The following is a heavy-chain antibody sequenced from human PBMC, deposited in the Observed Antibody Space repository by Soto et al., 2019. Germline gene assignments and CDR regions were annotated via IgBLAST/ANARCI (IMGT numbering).Heavy chain of an antibody. CDR2: ISYDGSNK. V-gene: IGHV3-30*18. CDR1: GFTFSSYG. CDR3: AKGGEDIVVVVAASHLIH. D-gene: IGHD2-15*01. Sequence: QVQLVESGGGVVQPGRSLRLSCAASGFTFSSYGMHWVRQAPGKGLEWVAVISYDGSNKYYADSVKGRFTISRDNSKNTXXLQMNSLRAEDTAVYYCAKGGEDIVVVVAASHLIHWGQGTLVTVSS. J-gene: IGHJ4*02.